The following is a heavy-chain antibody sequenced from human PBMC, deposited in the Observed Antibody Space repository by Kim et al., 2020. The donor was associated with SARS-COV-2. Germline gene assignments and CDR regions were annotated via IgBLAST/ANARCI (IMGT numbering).Heavy chain of an antibody. D-gene: IGHD6-13*01. Sequence: SETLSLTCTVSGGSISSSSYYWGWIRQPPGKGLEWIGSIYYSGSTYYNPSLKSRVTISVDTSKNQFSLKLSSVTAADTAVYYCARDGPVHPYSRYYYYG. CDR1: GGSISSSSYY. V-gene: IGHV4-39*07. J-gene: IGHJ6*01. CDR3: ARDGPVHPYSRYYYYG. CDR2: IYYSGST.